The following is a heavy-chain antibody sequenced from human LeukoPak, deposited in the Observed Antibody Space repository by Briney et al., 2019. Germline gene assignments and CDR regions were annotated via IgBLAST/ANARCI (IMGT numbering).Heavy chain of an antibody. CDR3: ARGTYYDILTGYFNWFDP. CDR2: IYTSGNT. J-gene: IGHJ5*02. Sequence: SETLSLTCTVSGGSISSYHWSWIRQPAGKGLEWVGRIYTSGNTNYNPSLKSRVTMSVDASKNQFSLNLISVTAADTAVYYCARGTYYDILTGYFNWFDPWGQGTLATVSS. CDR1: GGSISSYH. V-gene: IGHV4-4*07. D-gene: IGHD3-9*01.